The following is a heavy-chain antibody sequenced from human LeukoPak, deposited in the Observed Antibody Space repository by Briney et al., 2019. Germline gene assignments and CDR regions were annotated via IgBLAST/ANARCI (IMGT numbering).Heavy chain of an antibody. V-gene: IGHV1-69*06. J-gene: IGHJ3*02. CDR2: IIPIFGTA. Sequence: ASVKVSCKASGGTFSSYAISWVRQAPGQELEWMGGIIPIFGTANYAQKFQGRVTITADKSTSTAYMELSSLRSEDTAVYYCANTVTTGDAFDIWGQGTMVTVSS. D-gene: IGHD4-11*01. CDR1: GGTFSSYA. CDR3: ANTVTTGDAFDI.